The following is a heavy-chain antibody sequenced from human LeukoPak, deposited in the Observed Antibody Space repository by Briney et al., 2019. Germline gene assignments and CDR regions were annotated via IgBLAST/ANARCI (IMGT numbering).Heavy chain of an antibody. Sequence: GASVKVSCKASENTFTNYYMHWVRQTPGQGLEWLGIIHPNGDLTNYAQTFQGRVTMTEDTSTDTAYMELSSLRSEDTAVYYCATVLIKWSGWFGELYFDYWGPGTLVTASS. CDR1: ENTFTNYY. CDR3: ATVLIKWSGWFGELYFDY. D-gene: IGHD3-10*01. V-gene: IGHV1-46*01. J-gene: IGHJ4*02. CDR2: IHPNGDLT.